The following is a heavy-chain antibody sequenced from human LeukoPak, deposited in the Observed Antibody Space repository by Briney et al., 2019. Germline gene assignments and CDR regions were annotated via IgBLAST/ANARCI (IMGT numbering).Heavy chain of an antibody. J-gene: IGHJ6*03. CDR2: IYYSGST. CDR3: ARHFTMRISGNPYYYYMDV. D-gene: IGHD3-10*01. Sequence: SETLSLTCTVSGGSISSSSDYWGWIRQPPGKGPEWIGTIYYSGSTYYNPSLKSRVTISVDTSKNQFSLNLSSVTAADTAVYYCARHFTMRISGNPYYYYMDVWGKGTTVTVSS. CDR1: GGSISSSSDY. V-gene: IGHV4-39*01.